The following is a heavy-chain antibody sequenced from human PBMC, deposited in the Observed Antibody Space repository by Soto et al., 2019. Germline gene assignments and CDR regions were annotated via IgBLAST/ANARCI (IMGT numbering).Heavy chain of an antibody. D-gene: IGHD3-16*01. J-gene: IGHJ4*02. CDR1: GFIFSNYV. CDR3: SRGQFLSSGGFFDS. Sequence: GGSLRLSCSASGFIFSNYVMHWVHQAPGKGLEYVSAIRSNGGTTYYADSVKGRFTISRDNSKNTLYLQMTSLRAEDTAVYYCSRGQFLSSGGFFDSWGQGTLVTVSS. CDR2: IRSNGGTT. V-gene: IGHV3-64D*06.